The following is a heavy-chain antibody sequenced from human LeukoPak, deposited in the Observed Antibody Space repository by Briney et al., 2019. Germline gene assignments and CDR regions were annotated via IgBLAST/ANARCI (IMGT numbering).Heavy chain of an antibody. D-gene: IGHD3-3*01. Sequence: GGSLRLSCAASGFTFSSYSMNWVRQAPGKGLEWVSYISSSSSTIYYADSVKGRFTISRDNAKNSLYLQMNSLRAEDTAVYYCARDTLYYDFWSGYIDYWGQGTLVTVSS. CDR2: ISSSSSTI. V-gene: IGHV3-48*01. CDR1: GFTFSSYS. J-gene: IGHJ4*02. CDR3: ARDTLYYDFWSGYIDY.